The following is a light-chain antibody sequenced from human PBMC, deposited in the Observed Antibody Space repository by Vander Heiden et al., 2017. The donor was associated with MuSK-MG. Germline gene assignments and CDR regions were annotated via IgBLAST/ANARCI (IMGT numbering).Light chain of an antibody. J-gene: IGKJ2*01. CDR1: QSVATN. V-gene: IGKV3-15*01. CDR3: QQYNNWRPYT. Sequence: VMTQSPATLSLSPGERATLSCRASQSVATNLAWYQQRPGQAPRRLIFRASTRATGIPARFSGSGCGTDFTLTISSRQSEDFALYYCQQYNNWRPYTFGQGTKVEIK. CDR2: RAS.